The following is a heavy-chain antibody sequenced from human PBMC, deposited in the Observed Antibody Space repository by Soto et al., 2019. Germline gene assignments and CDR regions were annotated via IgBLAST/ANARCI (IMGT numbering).Heavy chain of an antibody. D-gene: IGHD3-10*01. CDR3: AKAPRGGHYGDWYFDL. V-gene: IGHV3-23*01. CDR2: IKSGGETT. CDR1: GFTFCTYG. J-gene: IGHJ2*01. Sequence: EVQLLESGGGLVQPGGSLRLSCAGSGFTFCTYGMSWVRLAPGRGLEWVSAIKSGGETTYYPDSVKGRFTISRDNSKNTLYMQMNSLRAEDTAIYYCAKAPRGGHYGDWYFDLWGRGTLVTVSS.